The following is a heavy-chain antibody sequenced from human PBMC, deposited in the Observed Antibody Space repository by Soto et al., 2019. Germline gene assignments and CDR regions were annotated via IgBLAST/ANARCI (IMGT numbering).Heavy chain of an antibody. CDR1: GFTFSSYA. CDR2: ISGSGGST. D-gene: IGHD3-3*01. V-gene: IGHV3-23*01. Sequence: EVQLLESGGGLVQPGGSLRLSCAASGFTFSSYAMSWVRQAPGKGLEWVSAISGSGGSTYYADSVKGRFTISRDNSKNTLYLQMNSLSAEDTAVYYCAKPLLPRYYMDVWGKGTTVTVSS. CDR3: AKPLLPRYYMDV. J-gene: IGHJ6*03.